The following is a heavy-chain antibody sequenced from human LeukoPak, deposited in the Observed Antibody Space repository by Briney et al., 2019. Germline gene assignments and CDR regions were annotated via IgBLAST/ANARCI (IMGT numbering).Heavy chain of an antibody. Sequence: GGSLRLSCAASGFTFSSYSMNWVRQAPGKGLEWVSSISSSSSYIYYADSVKGRFTISRDNAKNSLYLQMNSLRAEDTAVYCCASLTGVYGDSYYFDYWGQGTLVTVSS. J-gene: IGHJ4*02. D-gene: IGHD4-17*01. CDR2: ISSSSSYI. V-gene: IGHV3-21*01. CDR3: ASLTGVYGDSYYFDY. CDR1: GFTFSSYS.